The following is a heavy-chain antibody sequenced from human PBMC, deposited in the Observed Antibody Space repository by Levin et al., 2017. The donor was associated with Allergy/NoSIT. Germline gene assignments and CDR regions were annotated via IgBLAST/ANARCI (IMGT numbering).Heavy chain of an antibody. CDR1: GGSISSYY. CDR3: ARDSPRYCSGGSCSNIPIDY. J-gene: IGHJ4*02. V-gene: IGHV4-4*07. CDR2: IYTSGST. D-gene: IGHD2-15*01. Sequence: SETLSLTCTVSGGSISSYYWSWIRQPAGKGLEWIGRIYTSGSTNYNPSLKSRVTMSVDTSKNQFSLKLSSVTAADTAVYYCARDSPRYCSGGSCSNIPIDYWGQGTLVTVSS.